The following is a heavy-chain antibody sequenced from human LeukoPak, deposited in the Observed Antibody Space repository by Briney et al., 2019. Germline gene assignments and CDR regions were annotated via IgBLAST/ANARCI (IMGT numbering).Heavy chain of an antibody. J-gene: IGHJ4*02. CDR1: GFTFSNYS. CDR3: ARDYCSGPKCYFIDY. V-gene: IGHV3-48*04. D-gene: IGHD2-15*01. CDR2: ITSSSTV. Sequence: HAGGSLRLSCAASGFTFSNYSMNWVRQAPGKGLEWVSYITSSSTVYYAGSVKGRFTISRDNAKNSLFLQMSSLRAEDTAVYYCARDYCSGPKCYFIDYWGQGALVTVSS.